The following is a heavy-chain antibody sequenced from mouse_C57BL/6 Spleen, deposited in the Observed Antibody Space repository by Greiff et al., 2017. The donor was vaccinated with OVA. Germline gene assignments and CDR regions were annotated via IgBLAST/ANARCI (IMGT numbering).Heavy chain of an antibody. J-gene: IGHJ4*01. Sequence: QVQLKESGPGLVQPSQSLSITCTVSGFSLTSYGVHWVRQSPGKGLEWLGVIWSGGSTDYNAAFISRLSISKDNSKSQVFFKMNSLQADDTAIYYCARDYGISYVGAMDYWGQGTSVTVSS. V-gene: IGHV2-2*01. CDR3: ARDYGISYVGAMDY. D-gene: IGHD1-1*01. CDR2: IWSGGST. CDR1: GFSLTSYG.